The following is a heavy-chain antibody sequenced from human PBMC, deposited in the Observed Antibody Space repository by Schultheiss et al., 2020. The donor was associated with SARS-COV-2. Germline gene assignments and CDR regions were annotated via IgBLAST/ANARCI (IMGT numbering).Heavy chain of an antibody. CDR1: GGSISSSSHY. D-gene: IGHD3-22*01. CDR2: IYYSGST. J-gene: IGHJ5*02. V-gene: IGHV4-39*01. CDR3: ARRRYYDSYGGRNWFDP. Sequence: ESLKISCTVSGGSISSSSHYWGWIRQPPGKGLEWIGSIYYSGSTYYNPSLKSRVTISVDTSKNQFSLKLRSVTAADTAVFYCARRRYYDSYGGRNWFDPWGQGTLVTVSS.